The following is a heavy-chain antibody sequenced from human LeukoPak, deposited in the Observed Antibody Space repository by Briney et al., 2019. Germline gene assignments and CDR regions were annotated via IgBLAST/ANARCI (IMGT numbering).Heavy chain of an antibody. CDR3: ARTIVGDNLDAFDI. CDR1: GGSISSYY. Sequence: ETLSLTCTVSGGSISSYYMSWVRQPPGKGLEWVSIIYSGGSTYYADSLKGRFTISRDNSKNTLYLQMNSLRAEDTAAYYCARTIVGDNLDAFDIWGQGTVVTVSS. J-gene: IGHJ3*02. V-gene: IGHV3-66*01. CDR2: IYSGGST. D-gene: IGHD1-26*01.